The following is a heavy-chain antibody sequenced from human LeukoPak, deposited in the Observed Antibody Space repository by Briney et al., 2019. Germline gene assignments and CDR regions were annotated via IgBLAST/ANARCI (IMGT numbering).Heavy chain of an antibody. CDR3: ARVMAAAGREDFDY. V-gene: IGHV3-33*01. D-gene: IGHD6-13*01. CDR2: IWYDGSNK. CDR1: GFTFSSYG. J-gene: IGHJ4*02. Sequence: GGSLRLSCAASGFTFSSYGMHGVRQAPGKGLEWVAVIWYDGSNKYYADSVKGRFTISRDNSKNTLYLQMNSLRAEDTAVYYCARVMAAAGREDFDYWGQGTLVTVSS.